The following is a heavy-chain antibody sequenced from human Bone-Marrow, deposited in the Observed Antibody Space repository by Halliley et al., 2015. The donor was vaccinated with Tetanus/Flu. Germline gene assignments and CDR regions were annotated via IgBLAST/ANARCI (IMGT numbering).Heavy chain of an antibody. CDR1: GFTFSTYW. Sequence: SGFTFSTYWMSWVRQAPGKGLEWVANIKQDGGEKYYVDSVKGRFTISRDNAKSSLHLQMSGLRTEDTAVYYCARAFKGHGSNYWGQGTLVTVSS. J-gene: IGHJ4*02. CDR3: ARAFKGHGSNY. CDR2: IKQDGGEK. V-gene: IGHV3-7*03.